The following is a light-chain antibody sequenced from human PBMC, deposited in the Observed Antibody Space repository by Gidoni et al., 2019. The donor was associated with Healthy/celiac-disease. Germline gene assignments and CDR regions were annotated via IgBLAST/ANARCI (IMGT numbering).Light chain of an antibody. CDR3: QQYNSYSAT. V-gene: IGKV1-5*03. CDR2: KAS. CDR1: QSISSW. Sequence: DIQMTQSPSTLSASVGDRVTITCRASQSISSWLAWYQQKPGKAPKILIYKASSLESGVPSRFSGSGSGTEFTLTISSLQPDDFATYYCQQYNSYSATFXQXTKVXIK. J-gene: IGKJ1*01.